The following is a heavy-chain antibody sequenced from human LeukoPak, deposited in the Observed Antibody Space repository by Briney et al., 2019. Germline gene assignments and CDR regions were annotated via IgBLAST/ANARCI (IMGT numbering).Heavy chain of an antibody. Sequence: PGGSLRLSCAASGFTFSSYAMSWVRQAPGQGLEWVSAISGSGGSTYYADSVKGLFTISGDNSKNTPYLQINSLRAEDTAVYYCAKGARIAAARAHFDYWGQGTLVTVSS. CDR3: AKGARIAAARAHFDY. CDR2: ISGSGGST. J-gene: IGHJ4*02. V-gene: IGHV3-23*01. D-gene: IGHD6-13*01. CDR1: GFTFSSYA.